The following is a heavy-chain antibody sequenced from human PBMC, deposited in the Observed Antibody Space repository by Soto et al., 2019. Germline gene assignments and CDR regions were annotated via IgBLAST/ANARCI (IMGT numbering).Heavy chain of an antibody. J-gene: IGHJ5*02. CDR2: ISYDGSNK. Sequence: SLRLSCAASGFTFSSYAMHWVRQAPGKGLEWVAVISYDGSNKYYADSVKGRFTISRDNSKNTLYLQMNSLRAEDTAVYYCARGITNYYGSGSQNPNNWFDPWGQGTLVTVSS. CDR3: ARGITNYYGSGSQNPNNWFDP. V-gene: IGHV3-30-3*01. D-gene: IGHD3-10*01. CDR1: GFTFSSYA.